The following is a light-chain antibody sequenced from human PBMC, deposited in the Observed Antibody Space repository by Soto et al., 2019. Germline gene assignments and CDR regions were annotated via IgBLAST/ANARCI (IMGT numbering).Light chain of an antibody. CDR2: EVS. CDR3: TSYTLTSTIHV. V-gene: IGLV2-14*01. J-gene: IGLJ1*01. Sequence: QSALTQPASVSGSPGQSITISCTGTSSDIGYYNYVSWYQQHPGKAPKLIIYEVSNRPSGVSNRFSGSKSGNTASLTISGLQAEDEADYYCTSYTLTSTIHVFGTGTKLTVL. CDR1: SSDIGYYNY.